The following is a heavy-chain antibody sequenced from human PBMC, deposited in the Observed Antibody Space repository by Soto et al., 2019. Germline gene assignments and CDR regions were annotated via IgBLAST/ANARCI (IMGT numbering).Heavy chain of an antibody. D-gene: IGHD3-22*01. V-gene: IGHV3-33*01. J-gene: IGHJ4*02. CDR1: GFTFSSYG. Sequence: GGSLRLSCAASGFTFSSYGMHWVRQAPGKGLEWVAVIWYDGSNKYYADSVKGRFTISRDNSKNTLYLQMNSLRAEDTAVYYCAREGPGDSSPFDYWGQGTLVTVSS. CDR2: IWYDGSNK. CDR3: AREGPGDSSPFDY.